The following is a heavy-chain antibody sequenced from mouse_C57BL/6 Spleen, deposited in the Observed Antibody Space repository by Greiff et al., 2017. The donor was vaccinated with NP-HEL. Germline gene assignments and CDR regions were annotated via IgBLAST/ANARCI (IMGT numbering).Heavy chain of an antibody. CDR2: IHPNSGST. CDR3: ARLGGGDYFDY. Sequence: VQLQQPGAELVKPGASVKLSCKASGYTFTSYWMHWVKQRPGQGLEWIGMIHPNSGSTNYNEKFKSKATLTVDKSSSTAYMQLSSLTSEDSAVYYCARLGGGDYFDYWGQGTTLTVSS. D-gene: IGHD4-1*01. CDR1: GYTFTSYW. V-gene: IGHV1-64*01. J-gene: IGHJ2*01.